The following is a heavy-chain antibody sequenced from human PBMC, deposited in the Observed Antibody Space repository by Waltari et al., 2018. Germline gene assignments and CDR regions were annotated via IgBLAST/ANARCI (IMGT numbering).Heavy chain of an antibody. D-gene: IGHD4-17*01. CDR2: IYYSGST. CDR3: AKTTVTTFYYGMDV. CDR1: GGSISSSSYY. Sequence: QLQLQESGPGLVKPSETLSLTCTVSGGSISSSSYYWGWIRQPPGKGLEWIGSIYYSGSTYYNPSLKSRVTISVDTSKNQFSLKLSSVTAADTAVYYCAKTTVTTFYYGMDVWGQGTTVTVSS. J-gene: IGHJ6*02. V-gene: IGHV4-39*01.